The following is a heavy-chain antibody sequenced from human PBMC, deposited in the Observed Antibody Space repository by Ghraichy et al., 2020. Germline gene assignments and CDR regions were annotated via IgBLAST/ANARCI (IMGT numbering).Heavy chain of an antibody. CDR2: IKQDGSEK. V-gene: IGHV3-7*04. CDR3: ARVTYYDFWGGHYAGYEYGRDV. D-gene: IGHD3-3*01. Sequence: VANIKQDGSEKYYVDSVKGRFTISRDNAKNSLYLQMNSLRAEDTAVYYCARVTYYDFWGGHYAGYEYGRDVWGQGT. J-gene: IGHJ6*02.